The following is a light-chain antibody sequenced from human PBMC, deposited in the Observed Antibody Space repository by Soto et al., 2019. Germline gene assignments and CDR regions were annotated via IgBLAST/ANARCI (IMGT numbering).Light chain of an antibody. CDR1: QSVSNSY. Sequence: EIVLTQSPGTLSLSPGERATLSCRASQSVSNSYLAWYQQKPGQAPRLLIYGASNWATGIPDRFSGSGSETDFTITISSLEPEDSAVYYCQQRSNWPSLTFGGGTKVDI. CDR2: GAS. J-gene: IGKJ4*01. V-gene: IGKV3D-20*02. CDR3: QQRSNWPSLT.